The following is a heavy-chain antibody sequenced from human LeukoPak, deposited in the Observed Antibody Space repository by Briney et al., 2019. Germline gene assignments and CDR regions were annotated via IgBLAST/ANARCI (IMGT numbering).Heavy chain of an antibody. CDR2: ISWNSGSI. CDR1: GFDFGDYT. CDR3: ARDIYDSGDFRGDF. D-gene: IGHD3-22*01. J-gene: IGHJ4*02. V-gene: IGHV3-43*01. Sequence: GGSLRLSCAVSGFDFGDYTMHWVRQPPGKGLEWVSLISWNSGSIKYTESVKGRFTISRDNSKDSLYLQMSSLRTEDTALYYCARDIYDSGDFRGDFWGQGTLVTVSS.